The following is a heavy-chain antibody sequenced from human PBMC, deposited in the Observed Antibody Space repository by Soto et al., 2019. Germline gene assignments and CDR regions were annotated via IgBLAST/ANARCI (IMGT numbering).Heavy chain of an antibody. CDR3: TERYNDGCYSDY. D-gene: IGHD2-21*02. Sequence: QVQLVESGGGVVQPGRSLRLSCAASGFTFSGYGMHWVRQAPGKGLEWVAVIWYDGSNENYADSVKGRFTISRDNAKNTLYLQMTGMRAADTAVYYCTERYNDGCYSDYWGQGTLVIVSS. J-gene: IGHJ4*02. V-gene: IGHV3-33*06. CDR1: GFTFSGYG. CDR2: IWYDGSNE.